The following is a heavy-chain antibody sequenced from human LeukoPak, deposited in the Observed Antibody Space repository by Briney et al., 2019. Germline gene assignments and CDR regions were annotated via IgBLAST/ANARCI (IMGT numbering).Heavy chain of an antibody. CDR1: GFTFSSAW. D-gene: IGHD2-21*01. J-gene: IGHJ6*02. CDR3: TRDYSYAMAV. CDR2: INSDGSST. Sequence: GGSLRLSCAASGFTFSSAWMHWVRQTPGKGLVWVSRINSDGSSTNYADSVKGRFTISRDNAKNMVNLQMNSLRAKDTAIYYCTRDYSYAMAVWGQGTTVTVSS. V-gene: IGHV3-74*01.